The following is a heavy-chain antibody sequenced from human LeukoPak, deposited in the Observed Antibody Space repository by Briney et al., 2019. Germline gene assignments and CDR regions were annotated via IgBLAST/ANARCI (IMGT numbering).Heavy chain of an antibody. Sequence: PSETLSLTCTVSGGPISSGGYYWSWIRQPAGKGLEWIGRIYPSGSTNYNPSLKSRVTISVDTSNNQFSLKVTSVTAADTAVYYCARVKKSSGWYGEADRYYFDYWGQGTLVTVSS. D-gene: IGHD6-19*01. J-gene: IGHJ4*02. V-gene: IGHV4-61*02. CDR1: GGPISSGGYY. CDR2: IYPSGST. CDR3: ARVKKSSGWYGEADRYYFDY.